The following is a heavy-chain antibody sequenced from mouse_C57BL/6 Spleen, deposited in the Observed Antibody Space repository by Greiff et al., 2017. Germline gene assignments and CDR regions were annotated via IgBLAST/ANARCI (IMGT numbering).Heavy chain of an antibody. CDR3: ARSPTMITTGYYYAMDY. D-gene: IGHD2-4*01. CDR2: IRNKANGYTT. J-gene: IGHJ4*01. V-gene: IGHV7-3*01. Sequence: VQLKESGGGLVQPGGSLSLSCAASGFTFTDYYMSWVRQPPGKALEWLGFIRNKANGYTTEYSASVKGRFTISRDNSQSILYLQMNALRAEDSATYYCARSPTMITTGYYYAMDYWGQGTSVTVSS. CDR1: GFTFTDYY.